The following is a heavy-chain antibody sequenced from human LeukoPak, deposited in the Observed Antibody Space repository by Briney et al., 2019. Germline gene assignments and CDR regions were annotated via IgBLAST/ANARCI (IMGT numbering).Heavy chain of an antibody. CDR3: ASGSTGTDYYYYGMDV. J-gene: IGHJ6*02. V-gene: IGHV1-2*02. D-gene: IGHD1-1*01. CDR2: FKPNSGVT. Sequence: ASVKVSCKASGSTFTGYNIHWVGQPPGQGLEWMGGFKPNSGVTNSAQKFQGRVTMTRDTSISTAYMELSRLRSDDTAVYFCASGSTGTDYYYYGMDVWGQGTTVTVSS. CDR1: GSTFTGYN.